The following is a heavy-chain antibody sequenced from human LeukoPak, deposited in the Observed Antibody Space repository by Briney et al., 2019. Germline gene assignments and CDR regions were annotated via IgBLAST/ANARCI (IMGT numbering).Heavy chain of an antibody. D-gene: IGHD6-13*01. CDR2: IYYSGST. CDR3: AKGCSSSWCSILN. J-gene: IGHJ4*02. Sequence: PSETLSLTCTVSGGSISSYYWSWIRQHPGKGLEWIGYIYYSGSTYYNPSLKSRVTISVDTSKNQFSLKLSSVTAADTAVYYCAKGCSSSWCSILNWGQGTLVTVSS. V-gene: IGHV4-59*06. CDR1: GGSISSYY.